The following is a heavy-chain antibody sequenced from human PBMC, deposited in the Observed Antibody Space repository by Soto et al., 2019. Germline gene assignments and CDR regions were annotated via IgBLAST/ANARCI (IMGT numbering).Heavy chain of an antibody. V-gene: IGHV1-2*02. Sequence: ASVNVSCKASGGTFSSYAISWVRQAPGQGPEWMGGINPISGATKYTQRFQGRVTMTRDTSISTAYMELRRLTSDDTAVYYCAKHLKGGRLQSPFDLWGQGTLVTVSS. CDR1: GGTFSSYA. CDR2: INPISGAT. D-gene: IGHD3-3*02. CDR3: AKHLKGGRLQSPFDL. J-gene: IGHJ4*02.